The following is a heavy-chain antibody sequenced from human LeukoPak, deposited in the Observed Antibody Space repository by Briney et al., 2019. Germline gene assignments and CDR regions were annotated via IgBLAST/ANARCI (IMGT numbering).Heavy chain of an antibody. CDR3: ARGPIAIFGVVISN. J-gene: IGHJ4*02. D-gene: IGHD3-3*01. V-gene: IGHV1-8*01. CDR1: GYTFTSYD. CDR2: MNPNSGNT. Sequence: ASVKVSCKASGYTFTSYDINGVRQATGQGLEWMGWMNPNSGNTGYAQKFQGRVTMTRNTSISTAYMELSSLRSEDTAVYYCARGPIAIFGVVISNWGQGTLVTVSS.